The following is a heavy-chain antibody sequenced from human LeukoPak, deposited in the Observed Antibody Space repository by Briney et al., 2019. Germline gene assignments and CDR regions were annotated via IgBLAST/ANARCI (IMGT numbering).Heavy chain of an antibody. Sequence: SETLSLTCTVSGGSLSSYYWSWVRQPPGKGLEWIGYIYYSGSTNYNPSLESRVTISVGTSKNQFSLKLSSVTAADTAVYYCAREITMVRGGRHWFDPWGQGTLVTVSS. CDR3: AREITMVRGGRHWFDP. CDR2: IYYSGST. J-gene: IGHJ5*02. D-gene: IGHD3-10*01. V-gene: IGHV4-59*01. CDR1: GGSLSSYY.